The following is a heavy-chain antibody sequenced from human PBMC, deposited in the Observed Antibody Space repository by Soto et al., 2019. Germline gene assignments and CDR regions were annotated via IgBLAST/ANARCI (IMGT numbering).Heavy chain of an antibody. J-gene: IGHJ3*02. Sequence: QVQLVESGGGVVQPGRSLRLSCAASGFTFSSYGMHWVRQAPGKGLEWVAVIWFDGSNKDYADSVKGRFTISRDNSKNTLYVKMSSLRAEDTAVYYCAKDKRRQYCTRASCFRAPGNDLDIWGHGRMVTVSS. CDR2: IWFDGSNK. V-gene: IGHV3-33*06. D-gene: IGHD2-2*01. CDR1: GFTFSSYG. CDR3: AKDKRRQYCTRASCFRAPGNDLDI.